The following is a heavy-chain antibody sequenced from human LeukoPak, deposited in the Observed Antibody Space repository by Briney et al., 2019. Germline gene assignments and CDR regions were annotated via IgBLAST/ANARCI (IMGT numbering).Heavy chain of an antibody. CDR3: AKAAYFDWFGAFDI. J-gene: IGHJ3*02. D-gene: IGHD3-9*01. CDR1: GFTFDDYA. V-gene: IGHV3-9*01. CDR2: ISWNSGGI. Sequence: GGSLRLSCAASGFTFDDYAMHWVRQAPGKGLEWVSGISWNSGGIGYADSVKGRFTISRDNAKNSLYLQMNSLRAEDTALYYCAKAAYFDWFGAFDIWGQGTMVTVSS.